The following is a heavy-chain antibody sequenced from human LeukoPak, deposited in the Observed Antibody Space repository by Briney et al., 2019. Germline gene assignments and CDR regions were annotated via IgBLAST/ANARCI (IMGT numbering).Heavy chain of an antibody. J-gene: IGHJ5*02. CDR2: IYPADSDI. Sequence: GESLKISCKGSGYSINNYWIGWVRQMPGKGLEWMGIIYPADSDIRYSPSFQGQVIISADKSISTAYLQWSSLKASDTAMYYCARQENCSGGSCYTWFDPWGQGTLVTVSS. CDR1: GYSINNYW. D-gene: IGHD2-15*01. CDR3: ARQENCSGGSCYTWFDP. V-gene: IGHV5-51*01.